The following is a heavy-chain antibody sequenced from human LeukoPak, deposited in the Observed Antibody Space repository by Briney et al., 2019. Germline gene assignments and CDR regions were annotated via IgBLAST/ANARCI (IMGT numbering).Heavy chain of an antibody. CDR2: IYHSGST. J-gene: IGHJ4*02. D-gene: IGHD3-3*01. V-gene: IGHV4-38-2*02. CDR3: ARDSYDFWSGYCLDY. CDR1: GYSISSGYY. Sequence: PSETLSLTCTVSGYSISSGYYWGWIRQPPGKGLEWIGSIYHSGSTYYNPSLKSRVTISVDTSKNQFSLKLSSVTAADTAVYYCARDSYDFWSGYCLDYWGQGALVTVSS.